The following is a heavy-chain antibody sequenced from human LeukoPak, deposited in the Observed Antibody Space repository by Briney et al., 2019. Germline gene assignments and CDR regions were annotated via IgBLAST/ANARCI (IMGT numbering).Heavy chain of an antibody. Sequence: SETLSLTCTVSGYSISSGYYWGWIRQPPGKGLEWIGSIYHSGSTYYNPSLKSRVTISVDTSKNQFSLKLSSVTAADTAVYYCATMPTRHYYYYMDVWGKGTTVTVSS. CDR2: IYHSGST. D-gene: IGHD2-2*01. J-gene: IGHJ6*03. CDR3: ATMPTRHYYYYMDV. V-gene: IGHV4-38-2*02. CDR1: GYSISSGYY.